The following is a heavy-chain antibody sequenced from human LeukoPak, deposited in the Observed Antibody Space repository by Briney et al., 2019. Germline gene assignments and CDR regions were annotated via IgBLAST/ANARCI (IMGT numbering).Heavy chain of an antibody. CDR2: INHSGTT. J-gene: IGHJ4*02. CDR1: GGSFSDYY. V-gene: IGHV4-34*01. CDR3: ASHYSSGSYPYTGSFDS. D-gene: IGHD3-16*01. Sequence: TSETLSLTCAVYGGSFSDYYGSWIRQPPGKGLEWIGEINHSGTTNYSPSLKSRVSISVDTSKNQFSLKLNSVTAADAAMYYCASHYSSGSYPYTGSFDSWGQGMLVNVSS.